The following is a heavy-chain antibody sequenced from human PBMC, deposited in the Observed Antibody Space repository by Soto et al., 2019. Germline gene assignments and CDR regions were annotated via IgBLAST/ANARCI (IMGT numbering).Heavy chain of an antibody. V-gene: IGHV2-5*02. CDR2: MYWDDDK. CDR3: AFALTSGHQAFEY. D-gene: IGHD5-12*01. J-gene: IGHJ4*02. Sequence: QITLKESGPTLVKPTQTLTLTCTFSGLSLSTYGVGVGWIRQSPGKSLEWLALMYWDDDKRYSPSLKSRLTITKDTSRTQVVFTMTNMDPMYTATFYCAFALTSGHQAFEYWGQGTLVTVSS. CDR1: GLSLSTYGVG.